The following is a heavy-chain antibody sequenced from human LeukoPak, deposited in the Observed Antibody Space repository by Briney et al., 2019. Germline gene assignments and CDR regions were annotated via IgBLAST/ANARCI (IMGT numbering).Heavy chain of an antibody. D-gene: IGHD2-2*01. CDR1: GFTFSNAW. V-gene: IGHV3-15*01. Sequence: GGSLRLSCAASGFTFSNAWMSWVRQAPGKGLEWVGRIKSKTDGGTTDYAAPVKGRFTISRDDSKNTLYLQMNSLKTEDTAVYYCARLFNYASFDYWGQGTLVTVSS. CDR2: IKSKTDGGTT. CDR3: ARLFNYASFDY. J-gene: IGHJ4*02.